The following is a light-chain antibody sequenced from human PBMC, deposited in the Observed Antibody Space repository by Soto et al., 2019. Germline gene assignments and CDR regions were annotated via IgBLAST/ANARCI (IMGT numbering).Light chain of an antibody. Sequence: QSVLTQPPSASGSPGQSVTISCTGTSSDVGAYNFVSWYQQHPGKAPKAMIYEVNKRPSGVPDRFSGSKSGNTASLTVSGLQAEDEANYYCSSYAGSTNFVVFGGGTKVTVL. V-gene: IGLV2-8*01. CDR2: EVN. CDR1: SSDVGAYNF. J-gene: IGLJ2*01. CDR3: SSYAGSTNFVV.